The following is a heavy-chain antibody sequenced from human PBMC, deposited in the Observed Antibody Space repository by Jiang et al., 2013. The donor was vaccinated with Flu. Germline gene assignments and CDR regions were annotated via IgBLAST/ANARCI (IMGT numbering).Heavy chain of an antibody. V-gene: IGHV4-39*01. CDR1: GGSISSSSYY. J-gene: IGHJ4*02. CDR2: IYYSGST. D-gene: IGHD5-18*01. Sequence: GPGLVKPSETLSLTCTVSGGSISSSSYYWGWIRQPPGKGLEWIGSIYYSGSTYYNPSLKSRVTISVDTSKNQFSLKLSSVTAADTAVYYCARHGRIQPLDYWGPGEPWSPSPQ. CDR3: ARHGRIQPLDY.